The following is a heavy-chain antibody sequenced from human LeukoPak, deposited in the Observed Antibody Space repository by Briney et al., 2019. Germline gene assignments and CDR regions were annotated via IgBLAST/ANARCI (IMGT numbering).Heavy chain of an antibody. CDR2: IIPIFGTA. V-gene: IGHV1-69*13. J-gene: IGHJ6*03. Sequence: SVKVSCKASGGTFSSYAISWVRQAPGQGLEWMGGIIPIFGTANYAQKFQGRVTITADESTSTAYMELSSLRSEDTAVYYCARGSWGPYCSSTSCYGWDYYYYHIDVWGKGTTVTVSS. D-gene: IGHD2-2*01. CDR3: ARGSWGPYCSSTSCYGWDYYYYHIDV. CDR1: GGTFSSYA.